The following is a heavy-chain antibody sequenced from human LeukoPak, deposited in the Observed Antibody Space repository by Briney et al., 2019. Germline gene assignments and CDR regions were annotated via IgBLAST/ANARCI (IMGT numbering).Heavy chain of an antibody. CDR2: IIDSGEST. Sequence: PGGSLRLPCAASGFTFSSYAMSWVRQAPGKGLEWVSGIIDSGESTYYANFAKGRFTISRDNSNNTLYLQMNSLRAEDTAVYYCAKLGGQELHNYYVAVCGKGTTVAVSS. CDR3: AKLGGQELHNYYVAV. CDR1: GFTFSSYA. V-gene: IGHV3-23*01. D-gene: IGHD3-16*01. J-gene: IGHJ6*03.